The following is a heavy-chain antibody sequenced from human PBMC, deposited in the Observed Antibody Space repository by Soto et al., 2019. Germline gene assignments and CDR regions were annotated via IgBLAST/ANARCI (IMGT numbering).Heavy chain of an antibody. Sequence: PSETLSLTCTVSGGSISSGGYYWSWIRQHPGKGLEWIGYIYYSGSTYYNPSLKSRVTISVDTSKNQFSLKLSSVTAADTAVYYCARVLRWQTPGLNDYWGQGTLVTVSS. J-gene: IGHJ4*02. CDR1: GGSISSGGYY. CDR2: IYYSGST. D-gene: IGHD4-17*01. CDR3: ARVLRWQTPGLNDY. V-gene: IGHV4-31*03.